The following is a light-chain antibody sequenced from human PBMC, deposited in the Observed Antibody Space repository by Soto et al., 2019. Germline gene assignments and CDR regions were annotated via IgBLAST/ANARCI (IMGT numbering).Light chain of an antibody. CDR1: QDISKN. V-gene: IGKV1-12*01. CDR2: AAS. Sequence: DIQMTQSPSPLSASVGARVTITCRASQDISKNLAWYQQIPGKAPKLLIFAASTLQSGVPSRFSASGSGTYFILTVGGLQPEDAATYYCQQTQGFPLTFGGGTKVEIK. J-gene: IGKJ4*02. CDR3: QQTQGFPLT.